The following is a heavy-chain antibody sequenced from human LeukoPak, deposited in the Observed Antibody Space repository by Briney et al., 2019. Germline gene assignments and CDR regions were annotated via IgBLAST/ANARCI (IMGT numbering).Heavy chain of an antibody. J-gene: IGHJ3*02. V-gene: IGHV3-23*01. CDR1: GFTFSSYA. D-gene: IGHD3-10*01. Sequence: GGSLRLSCAASGFTFSSYAMGWVRQAPGKGLEWVSHISGSGGTTYYADSVKGRFTISRDNSKNTLYLQMNSLRAEDTAVYYCAKRPAGGDAFDIWGQGTMVTVSS. CDR3: AKRPAGGDAFDI. CDR2: ISGSGGTT.